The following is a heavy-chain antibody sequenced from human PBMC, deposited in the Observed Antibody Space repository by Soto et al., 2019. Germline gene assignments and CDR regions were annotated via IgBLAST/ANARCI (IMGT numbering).Heavy chain of an antibody. CDR3: AADHAIYGMDV. J-gene: IGHJ6*02. CDR1: GFTFTSSA. Sequence: WASVKVSCKASGFTFTSSAVQWVRQARGQRLEWIGWIVVGSGNTNYAQKFQERVTITRDMSTSTAYMELSSLRSEDTAVYYCAADHAIYGMDVWGQGTTVTVSS. D-gene: IGHD3-3*01. CDR2: IVVGSGNT. V-gene: IGHV1-58*01.